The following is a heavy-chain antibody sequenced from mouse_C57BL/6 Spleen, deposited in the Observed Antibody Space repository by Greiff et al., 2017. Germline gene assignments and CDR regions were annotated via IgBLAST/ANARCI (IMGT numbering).Heavy chain of an antibody. V-gene: IGHV5-17*01. Sequence: EVQRVESGGGLVKPGGSLKLSCAASGFTFSDYGMHWVRQAPEKGLEWVAYISSGSSTIYYADTVKGRFTISRDNAKNTLFLQMTSLRSEDTAMYYCARDYGSSYVRYWYFDVWGTGTTVTVSS. CDR1: GFTFSDYG. CDR2: ISSGSSTI. CDR3: ARDYGSSYVRYWYFDV. D-gene: IGHD1-1*01. J-gene: IGHJ1*03.